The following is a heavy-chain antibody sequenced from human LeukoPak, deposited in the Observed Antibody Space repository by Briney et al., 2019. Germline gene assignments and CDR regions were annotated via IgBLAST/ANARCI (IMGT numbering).Heavy chain of an antibody. Sequence: GGSLRLSCAASGFTFNEYYMSWIRQAPGKGLEWISYISSSGSTIYYADSVKGRFTISRDNAKNSLYLQMNSLRAEDTAVYYCAELGITMIGGVWGKGTTVTISS. D-gene: IGHD3-10*02. CDR1: GFTFNEYY. CDR3: AELGITMIGGV. J-gene: IGHJ6*04. V-gene: IGHV3-11*04. CDR2: ISSSGSTI.